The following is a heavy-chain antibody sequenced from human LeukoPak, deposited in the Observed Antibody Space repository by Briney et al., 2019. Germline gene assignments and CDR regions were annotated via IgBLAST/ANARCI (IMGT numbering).Heavy chain of an antibody. CDR2: IIYSGNT. CDR1: SGSISSTSYY. D-gene: IGHD5-18*01. V-gene: IGHV4-39*01. CDR3: ARLGDLVDTAMIGAFDI. J-gene: IGHJ3*02. Sequence: SETLSLTCTASSGSISSTSYYWGWIRQPPGRGLEWIGGIIYSGNTYYNPSLKSRVTISVDTSKNQFSLKLSSVTAADTAVYYCARLGDLVDTAMIGAFDIWGQGTMVTVSS.